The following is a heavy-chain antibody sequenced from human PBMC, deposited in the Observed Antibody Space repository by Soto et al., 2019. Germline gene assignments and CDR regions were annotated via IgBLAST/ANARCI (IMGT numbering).Heavy chain of an antibody. CDR2: IIPIFATA. J-gene: IGHJ4*02. D-gene: IGHD3-22*01. Sequence: QVQLAQSGAEVKKPGSSVKVSCKASGGTLSSFAISWVRQAPGQGLEWMGGIIPIFATASYAQKFQGRVTVTADRTTSTAYMELRSLRSADTAIYYCARDGDLYDSSGYSHPGLDYWGQGTLVTVSS. V-gene: IGHV1-69*06. CDR1: GGTLSSFA. CDR3: ARDGDLYDSSGYSHPGLDY.